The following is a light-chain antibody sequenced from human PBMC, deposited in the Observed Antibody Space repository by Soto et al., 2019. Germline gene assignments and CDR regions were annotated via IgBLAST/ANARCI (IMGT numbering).Light chain of an antibody. CDR2: GTS. V-gene: IGKV3-20*01. J-gene: IGKJ1*01. CDR1: QSVSSTY. CDR3: QQYGLSRWT. Sequence: ETVLTQSPGTLSLSPGERATLSCRASQSVSSTYLAWYQQKPGQSPRLLIYGTSNRATGTPDRFSGSGSGTDFTLTISRLEPEDFAVYYCQQYGLSRWTFGQGTKVDI.